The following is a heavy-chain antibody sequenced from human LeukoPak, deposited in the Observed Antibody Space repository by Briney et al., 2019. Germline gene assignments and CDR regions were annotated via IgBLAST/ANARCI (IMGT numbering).Heavy chain of an antibody. J-gene: IGHJ4*02. Sequence: HPGGSLRLSCAASGFTFSSYWMHWVRQAPGKGLVWVSRINSDGSSTSYADSVKARFTISRDNAKNTLYLQMNSLRAEDTAVYYCARGRRSGWYFDYWGQGTLVTVSS. V-gene: IGHV3-74*01. CDR3: ARGRRSGWYFDY. CDR1: GFTFSSYW. D-gene: IGHD6-19*01. CDR2: INSDGSST.